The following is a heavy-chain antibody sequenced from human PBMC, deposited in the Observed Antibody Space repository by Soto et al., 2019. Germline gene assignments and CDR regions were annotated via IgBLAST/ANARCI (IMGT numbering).Heavy chain of an antibody. J-gene: IGHJ4*02. CDR1: GDAFNTYT. V-gene: IGHV1-69*02. CDR3: GRANSGSNQGFDY. Sequence: QVQLVQSGTEVKKPGSSVKVSCKASGDAFNTYTISWMRQAPGQGLEWMGRIIPLLGMADYAQKFQGRVTITADTSTRTAYMDLISLRSEDTAVYYCGRANSGSNQGFDYLGQGTLVTVSS. D-gene: IGHD1-26*01. CDR2: IIPLLGMA.